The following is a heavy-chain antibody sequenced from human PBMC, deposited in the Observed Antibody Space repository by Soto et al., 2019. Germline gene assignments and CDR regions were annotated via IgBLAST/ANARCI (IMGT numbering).Heavy chain of an antibody. CDR3: AKDILTGYYIAFDY. J-gene: IGHJ4*02. Sequence: PGGSLRLSCVASGFTLRSYAMTWVRQSPGKELEWVSTINGGGTSTHYAASVKGRFTISRDNSKNTLYLQMNSLRAEDTALYYCAKDILTGYYIAFDYWGLGTSVTVSS. CDR2: INGGGTST. D-gene: IGHD3-9*01. CDR1: GFTLRSYA. V-gene: IGHV3-23*01.